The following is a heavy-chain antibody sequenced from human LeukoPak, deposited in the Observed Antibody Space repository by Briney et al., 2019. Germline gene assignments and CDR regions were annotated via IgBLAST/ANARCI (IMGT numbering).Heavy chain of an antibody. CDR2: MNPNSGNT. Sequence: SVKVSCKASGYTFTNYDINWVRQATGQGLEWMGWMNPNSGNTGYAQKFQGRVTITRNTSISTAYMELSSLRSEDTAMYYCARGVSLSPDYWGQGTLVTVSS. D-gene: IGHD2-2*01. CDR3: ARGVSLSPDY. CDR1: GYTFTNYD. V-gene: IGHV1-8*03. J-gene: IGHJ4*02.